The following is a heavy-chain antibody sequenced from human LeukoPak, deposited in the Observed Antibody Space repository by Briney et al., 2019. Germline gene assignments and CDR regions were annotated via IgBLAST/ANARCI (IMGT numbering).Heavy chain of an antibody. CDR1: GFTFSSYG. V-gene: IGHV3-30*18. Sequence: GGSLRLSCAASGFTFSSYGMHWVRQAPGKGLEWVAVISYDGSNKYYADSVKGRFTISRDNSKNTLYLQMNSLRAEDTAVYYCAKGKPGYSYRGDFYGMDVWGQGTTVTVSS. CDR2: ISYDGSNK. CDR3: AKGKPGYSYRGDFYGMDV. D-gene: IGHD5-18*01. J-gene: IGHJ6*02.